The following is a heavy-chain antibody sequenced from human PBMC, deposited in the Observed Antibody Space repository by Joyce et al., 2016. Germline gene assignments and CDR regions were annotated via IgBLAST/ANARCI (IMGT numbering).Heavy chain of an antibody. J-gene: IGHJ2*01. CDR1: GYKFTSDG. Sequence: QVLLVQSGAEVKQPGASVKVSCKASGYKFTSDGIHWVRQAPGQGLEWMGWIATGNGDTQYAQRLQGRATITRDTSAGTAYMELGSLTSEDTAGYYCARDSKLSDTWYFDLWGRGTLVSVSS. CDR3: ARDSKLSDTWYFDL. CDR2: IATGNGDT. D-gene: IGHD2-21*01. V-gene: IGHV1-3*04.